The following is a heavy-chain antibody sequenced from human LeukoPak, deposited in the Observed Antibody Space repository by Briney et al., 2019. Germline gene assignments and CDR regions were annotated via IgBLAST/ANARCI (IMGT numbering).Heavy chain of an antibody. Sequence: EASVTVSFKGSGGTFTIYAISWVRQAPGQGLEWMGGIIPSFGTANYAQKFQGRVRITADKSTSTAYMELSSLRSEDTAVYYCARVGVAAAGTWWFDPWGQGTLVTVSS. J-gene: IGHJ5*02. D-gene: IGHD6-13*01. V-gene: IGHV1-69*06. CDR3: ARVGVAAAGTWWFDP. CDR2: IIPSFGTA. CDR1: GGTFTIYA.